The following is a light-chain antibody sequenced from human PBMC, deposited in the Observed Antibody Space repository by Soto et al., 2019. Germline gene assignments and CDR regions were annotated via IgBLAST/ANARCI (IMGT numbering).Light chain of an antibody. CDR2: KVS. Sequence: DAVLTQSPLSLPVTLGKPASISYRSSQSLVFGDGNTYLNWFQQRPGQSPRRIMYKVSNRDSGVPDRFSGSAPCTDFTLKIRRVEAEDVGLYDCMQATHWRYSFGPGTKLESK. CDR1: QSLVFGDGNTY. J-gene: IGKJ2*01. V-gene: IGKV2-30*01. CDR3: MQATHWRYS.